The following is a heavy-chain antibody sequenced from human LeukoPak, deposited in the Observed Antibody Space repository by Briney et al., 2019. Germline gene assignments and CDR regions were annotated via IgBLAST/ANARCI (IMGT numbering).Heavy chain of an antibody. CDR3: ARDDSSGYYDGGFDY. J-gene: IGHJ4*02. D-gene: IGHD3-22*01. Sequence: PSETLSLTCAVYGGSFSGYYWSWIRRPPGKGLEWIGEINHSGSTNYNPSLKSRVTISVDTSKNQFSLKLSSVTAADTAVYYCARDDSSGYYDGGFDYWGQGTLVTVSS. CDR2: INHSGST. CDR1: GGSFSGYY. V-gene: IGHV4-34*01.